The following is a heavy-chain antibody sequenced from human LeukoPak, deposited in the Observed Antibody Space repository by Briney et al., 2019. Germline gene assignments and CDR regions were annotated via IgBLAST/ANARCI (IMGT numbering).Heavy chain of an antibody. Sequence: GGSLRLSCAASGFTFSSSWIHWVRQAPGKGLVWVSRINSDGSSTSYADSVKGRFTISRDNAKNTLYLQMNSLRAEDTAVYYCARDPRVIVVPTLGNWFDPWGQGTLVTVSS. CDR3: ARDPRVIVVPTLGNWFDP. D-gene: IGHD3-22*01. V-gene: IGHV3-74*01. CDR2: INSDGSST. CDR1: GFTFSSSW. J-gene: IGHJ5*02.